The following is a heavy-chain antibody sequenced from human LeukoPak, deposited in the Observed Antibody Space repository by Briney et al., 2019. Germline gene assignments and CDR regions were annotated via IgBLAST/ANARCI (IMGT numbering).Heavy chain of an antibody. V-gene: IGHV3-23*01. J-gene: IGHJ4*02. Sequence: GGSLRLSCAASGFTFSSYAMIWVRQAPGKGLEWVSILSGSGGSTYYADSVKGRFTISRDNSKNTLYLQMNSLRAEDTALYFCAKNTEGGHDFAQTPYYFDCWGQGTLATVSS. CDR2: LSGSGGST. CDR3: AKNTEGGHDFAQTPYYFDC. CDR1: GFTFSSYA. D-gene: IGHD3-3*01.